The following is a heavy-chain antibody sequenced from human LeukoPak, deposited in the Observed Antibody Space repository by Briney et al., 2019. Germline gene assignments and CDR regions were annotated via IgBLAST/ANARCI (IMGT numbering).Heavy chain of an antibody. CDR1: GGSISSYY. D-gene: IGHD1-26*01. CDR2: IYYSGTT. V-gene: IGHV4-59*01. Sequence: SEALSLTCTVSGGSISSYYWSWIRQPPGKGLEWIGYIYYSGTTDYNPSLKSRVTISIDTSNNQFSLKVNSVTAADTAVYYCARSSGTYRSFDYWGQGTLVTVSS. J-gene: IGHJ4*02. CDR3: ARSSGTYRSFDY.